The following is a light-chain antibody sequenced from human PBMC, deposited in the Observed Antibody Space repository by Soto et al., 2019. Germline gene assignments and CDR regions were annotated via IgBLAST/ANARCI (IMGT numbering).Light chain of an antibody. Sequence: QLVLTQPPSVSGAPGQRVTISCTGSSSNIGAGYDVHWYRQLPGTAPTVLIYGNINRPSGVPDRFSASKSGTSASLAITGLQAEDEADYYCQSYDNNLVVFGGGTKVTVL. CDR3: QSYDNNLVV. V-gene: IGLV1-40*01. J-gene: IGLJ2*01. CDR2: GNI. CDR1: SSNIGAGYD.